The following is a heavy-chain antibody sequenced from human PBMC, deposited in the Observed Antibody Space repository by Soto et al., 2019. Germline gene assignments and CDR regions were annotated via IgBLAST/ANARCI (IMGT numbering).Heavy chain of an antibody. J-gene: IGHJ4*02. V-gene: IGHV3-23*01. D-gene: IGHD3-22*01. CDR1: GFTFSSYA. CDR3: AKYQPMTQPRPYFDY. CDR2: ISSSAGST. Sequence: EVQLLESGGDLIQPGGSLRLSCAASGFTFSSYAMSWVRQAPGKGLGWVSVISSSAGSTFYADSVKGRFTISRDNSRNTLYLQMNSLRAEDTAIYYCAKYQPMTQPRPYFDYWGQGTLVTVSS.